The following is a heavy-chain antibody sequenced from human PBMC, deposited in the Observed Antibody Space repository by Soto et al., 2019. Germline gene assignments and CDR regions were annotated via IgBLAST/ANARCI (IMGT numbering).Heavy chain of an antibody. D-gene: IGHD3-10*01. V-gene: IGHV3-53*01. CDR3: AREDYGSGGDAFDI. Sequence: GGSLRLSCAASGFTVSSNYMSWVRQAPGKGLEWVSVIYSGGSTYYADSVKGRFTISRDNSKNTLYLQMNSLRAEDTAVYYCAREDYGSGGDAFDIWGQGTMVTVSS. CDR2: IYSGGST. J-gene: IGHJ3*02. CDR1: GFTVSSNY.